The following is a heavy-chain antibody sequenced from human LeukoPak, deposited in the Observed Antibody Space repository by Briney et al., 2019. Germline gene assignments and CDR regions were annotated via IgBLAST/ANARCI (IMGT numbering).Heavy chain of an antibody. CDR2: INHSRST. CDR3: ARDTGRGFDP. Sequence: SETLSLTCAVYGGSFSPYYWSWIRQSPDKGLEWIGEINHSRSTNYNPSLKSRVTISVDTSKNQFSLKLSSVTAADTAVYYCARDTGRGFDPWGQGTLVTVSS. CDR1: GGSFSPYY. D-gene: IGHD1-14*01. V-gene: IGHV4-34*01. J-gene: IGHJ5*02.